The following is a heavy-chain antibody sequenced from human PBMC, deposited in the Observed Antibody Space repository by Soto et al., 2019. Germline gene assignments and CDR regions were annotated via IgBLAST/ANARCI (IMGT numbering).Heavy chain of an antibody. J-gene: IGHJ4*02. D-gene: IGHD3-22*01. CDR3: ARGESYYAH. V-gene: IGHV1-2*02. CDR2: INSVSGGT. Sequence: QVQLVQSGAEVKQPGASVRVSCKASGNTHTIYFIHWLRQAPGQGPEWMGWINSVSGGTNYAPRFRGRVSMTRDTSSATAFLDLSGLRSDDTAVYYCARGESYYAHWGQGSLVTVSS. CDR1: GNTHTIYF.